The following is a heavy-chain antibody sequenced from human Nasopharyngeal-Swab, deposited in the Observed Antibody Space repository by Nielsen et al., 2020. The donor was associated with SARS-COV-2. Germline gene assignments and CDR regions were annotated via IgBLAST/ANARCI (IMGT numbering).Heavy chain of an antibody. V-gene: IGHV5-10-1*01. CDR1: GYSFTSYW. CDR3: ARHDYSNYNWFDP. D-gene: IGHD4-11*01. Sequence: KVSCKGSGYSFTSYWIGWVRQMPGKGLEWMGRIDPSGSYTNYSPSFQGHVTISADKSISTAYLQWSSLKASDTAMYYCARHDYSNYNWFDPWGQGTLVTVSS. CDR2: IDPSGSYT. J-gene: IGHJ5*02.